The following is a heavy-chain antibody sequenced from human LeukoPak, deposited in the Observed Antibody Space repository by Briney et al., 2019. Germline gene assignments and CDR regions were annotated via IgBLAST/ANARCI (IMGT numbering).Heavy chain of an antibody. CDR3: VSCGTTTCIIRFDH. CDR2: IKEDGSEK. Sequence: RQSLRLSCAASALPFSRYWMNCVSPAAGKGLEWVDSIKEDGSEKSYVDSVKSRFTITSDNSKNSLYLQMNSLRAEDTAVYYCVSCGTTTCIIRFDHWGQGTLVTVSS. CDR1: ALPFSRYW. D-gene: IGHD2-2*01. V-gene: IGHV3-7*01. J-gene: IGHJ4*02.